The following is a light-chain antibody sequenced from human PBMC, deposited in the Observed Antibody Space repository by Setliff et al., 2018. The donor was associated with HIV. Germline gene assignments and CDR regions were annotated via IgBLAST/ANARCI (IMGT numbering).Light chain of an antibody. CDR2: DVT. V-gene: IGLV2-23*02. J-gene: IGLJ1*01. CDR1: PSDVGGFTL. CDR3: FSYTGSDTFV. Sequence: QSALPQPASVSGSPGQSITISCTGTPSDVGGFTLVSWYQKYPDRVPKLIIYDVTKRPSRVSDRFSGSKSANTASLTISGLQPEDEADYYCFSYTGSDTFVFGTGTKV.